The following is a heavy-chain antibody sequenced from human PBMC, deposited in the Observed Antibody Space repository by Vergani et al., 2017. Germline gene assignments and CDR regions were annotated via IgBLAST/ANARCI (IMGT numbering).Heavy chain of an antibody. CDR1: GFTFSGYG. CDR2: IRYDGSNT. J-gene: IGHJ4*02. CDR3: AKDVRGGPYYCDS. Sequence: QVQLVASGGGMVQPGGSLRLSCAGSGFTFSGYGMHWVRQAPGKGLEWVAFIRYDGSNTYFADSVKGRFTISRDNSKNTLILQMNSLKTDDTAVYFCAKDVRGGPYYCDSWGQGTLVTVSS. V-gene: IGHV3-30*02. D-gene: IGHD3-10*01.